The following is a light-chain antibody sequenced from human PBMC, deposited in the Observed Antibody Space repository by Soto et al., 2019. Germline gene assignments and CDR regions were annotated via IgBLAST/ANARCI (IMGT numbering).Light chain of an antibody. J-gene: IGKJ1*01. CDR1: QTLLYSSNSKSY. CDR3: QQYYNTPWT. CDR2: WAS. Sequence: DFVMTQSPDSLAVSLGERATINCKSSQTLLYSSNSKSYLAWYQQKPGQSPKLLIHWASTRESGVPDRFSGSGSGTDFTLTIDSLQAEDVAVYYCQQYYNTPWTFGQGTTVDIK. V-gene: IGKV4-1*01.